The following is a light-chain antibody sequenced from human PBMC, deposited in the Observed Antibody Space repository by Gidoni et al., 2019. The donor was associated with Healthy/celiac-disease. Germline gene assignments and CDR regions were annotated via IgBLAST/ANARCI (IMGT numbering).Light chain of an antibody. CDR2: SNN. CDR1: SSNIGSNT. V-gene: IGLV1-44*01. Sequence: QSVLTQPPSASGPPGQRVTIPCSGSSSNIGSNTVNWYQQLPGTAPKLLIYSNNPRPSGVPDRFAGSKSGTSASLAISGLQSEDEADYYCAAWDDSLNGWVFGGGTKLTVL. CDR3: AAWDDSLNGWV. J-gene: IGLJ3*02.